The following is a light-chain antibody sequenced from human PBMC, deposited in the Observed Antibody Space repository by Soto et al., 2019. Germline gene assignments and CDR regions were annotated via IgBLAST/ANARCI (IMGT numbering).Light chain of an antibody. J-gene: IGKJ3*01. CDR1: QDISKF. CDR2: DAS. CDR3: QQYENRPYT. V-gene: IGKV1-33*01. Sequence: DLPMTQSPSSLSASIGDRDSFTCRASQDISKFLNWYQHKPGQAPSLLIYDASKSQFGVPSRFSGSGSGTDFTFTISSLQPEDNATYYCQQYENRPYTFGPGTKV.